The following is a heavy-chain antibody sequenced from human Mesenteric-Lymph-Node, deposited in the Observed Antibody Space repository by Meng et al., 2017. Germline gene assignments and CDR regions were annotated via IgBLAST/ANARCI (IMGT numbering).Heavy chain of an antibody. V-gene: IGHV3-15*01. CDR2: IKSKTDGGTI. CDR3: TSGLY. Sequence: EVQLVESGGGLVQPGGSLRLSCAASTFAFTNAWMSWVRQAPGKGLEWVGRIKSKTDGGTIDYAAPVKGRFTISRDDSTNTLYLQMDSLKTEDTAVYYCTSGLYWGQGTLVTVSS. J-gene: IGHJ4*02. CDR1: TFAFTNAW.